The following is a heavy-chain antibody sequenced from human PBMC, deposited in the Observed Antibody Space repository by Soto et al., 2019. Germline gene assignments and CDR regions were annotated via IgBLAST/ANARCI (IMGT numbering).Heavy chain of an antibody. CDR2: ISYDGSNK. CDR1: GFTFSSYG. D-gene: IGHD6-13*01. CDR3: AKEEGPIGSWELSLDY. J-gene: IGHJ4*02. Sequence: QVQLVESGGGVVQPGRSLRLSCAASGFTFSSYGMHWVRQAPGKGLEWVAGISYDGSNKYYADSVKGRFTISRDNSKNTLYLQMNSLRAEDTAVYYCAKEEGPIGSWELSLDYWGQGTLVTVSS. V-gene: IGHV3-30*18.